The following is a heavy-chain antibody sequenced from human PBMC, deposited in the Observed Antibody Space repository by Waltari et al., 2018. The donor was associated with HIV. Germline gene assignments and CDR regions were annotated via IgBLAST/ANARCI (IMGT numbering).Heavy chain of an antibody. CDR3: ATQDSSGYNP. Sequence: DVQLVQSGAEVKKPGESLSISCKGSGYRFLSYWISGVRQMPGKGLEWMGRIDPSDSYTNYSPSFQGHVTISADKSISTAYLQWSSLKASDTAMYYCATQDSSGYNPWGQGTLVTVSS. CDR1: GYRFLSYW. CDR2: IDPSDSYT. J-gene: IGHJ5*02. V-gene: IGHV5-10-1*01. D-gene: IGHD3-22*01.